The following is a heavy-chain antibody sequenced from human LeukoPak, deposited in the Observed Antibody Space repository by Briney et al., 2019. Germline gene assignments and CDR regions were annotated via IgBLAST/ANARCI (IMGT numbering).Heavy chain of an antibody. J-gene: IGHJ3*02. D-gene: IGHD1-26*01. V-gene: IGHV1-8*03. CDR3: ARVGATFIDAFDI. CDR2: MNPNSGNT. CDR1: GYTFTSYD. Sequence: ASVKVSCKASGYTFTSYDINWVRQATGQGLEWMGWMNPNSGNTGYAQKFQGRVTITRNTSISTAYMELRSLRSDDTAVYYCARVGATFIDAFDIWGQGTMVTVSS.